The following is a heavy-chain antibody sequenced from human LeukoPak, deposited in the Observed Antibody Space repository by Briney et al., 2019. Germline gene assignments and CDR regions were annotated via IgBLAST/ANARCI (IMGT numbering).Heavy chain of an antibody. V-gene: IGHV4-39*07. CDR2: IYYSGST. D-gene: IGHD6-19*01. CDR3: ARAEGFEAVAGT. J-gene: IGHJ4*02. CDR1: GGSISSSSYY. Sequence: PSETLSLTCTVSGGSISSSSYYWGWIRQPPGKGLEWIGSIYYSGSTYYNPSLKSRVTIPVDTSKNQFSLKLSSVTAADTAVYYCARAEGFEAVAGTWGQGTLVTVSS.